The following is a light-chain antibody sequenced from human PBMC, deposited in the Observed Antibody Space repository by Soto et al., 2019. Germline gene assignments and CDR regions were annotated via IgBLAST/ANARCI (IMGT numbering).Light chain of an antibody. CDR3: QQYDSSPFP. Sequence: EIVLTQSPGTLSLSPGERATLSCRASQSVSTNYLAWYQQKPGQAPRLLIFGASGRATGIPDRFSGSGSGTDFTLTIIRLEPEDFAVYYCQQYDSSPFPFGPGTKVDIK. V-gene: IGKV3-20*01. CDR2: GAS. CDR1: QSVSTNY. J-gene: IGKJ3*01.